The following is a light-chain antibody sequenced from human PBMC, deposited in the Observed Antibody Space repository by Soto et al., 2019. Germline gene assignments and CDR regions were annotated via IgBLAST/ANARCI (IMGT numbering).Light chain of an antibody. CDR2: GAS. J-gene: IGKJ1*01. CDR3: QQCNNWPT. Sequence: EIVMTQSPATLSVSPGERATLSCRASQSVSRNLAWYQQKPGQAPRLLMYGASTRASGIPARFSGSGSGTEFTLTISSLQSADLAVYYCQQCNNWPTFGQGTKVDIK. V-gene: IGKV3-15*01. CDR1: QSVSRN.